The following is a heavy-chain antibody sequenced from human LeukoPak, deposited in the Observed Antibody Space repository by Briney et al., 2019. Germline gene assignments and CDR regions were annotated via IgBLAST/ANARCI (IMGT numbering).Heavy chain of an antibody. CDR3: ARHGATVDY. J-gene: IGHJ4*02. Sequence: ASVKVSCKASGYTFTSYDINWVRQATGQGLEWMGRINPNSGGTNYAQKFQGRVTMTRDTSISTAYMELSRLRSDDTAVYYCARHGATVDYWGQGTLVTVSS. CDR2: INPNSGGT. D-gene: IGHD1-26*01. V-gene: IGHV1-2*06. CDR1: GYTFTSYD.